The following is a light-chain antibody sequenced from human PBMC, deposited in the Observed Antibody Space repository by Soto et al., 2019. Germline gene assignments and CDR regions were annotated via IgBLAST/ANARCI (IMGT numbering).Light chain of an antibody. CDR1: QSVSSN. Sequence: DILMTQSPSALSLSPGEIATLSCRASQSVSSNLAWYHQKPGQAPRLLIYGASTRATGIPARFSGSGSGTEFTLTISSLQSEDFAVYYCQQYNNWPWGFGQGTKVEIK. CDR2: GAS. CDR3: QQYNNWPWG. J-gene: IGKJ1*01. V-gene: IGKV3-15*01.